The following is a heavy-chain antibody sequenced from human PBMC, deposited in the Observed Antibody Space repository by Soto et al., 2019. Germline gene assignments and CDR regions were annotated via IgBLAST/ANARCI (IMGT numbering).Heavy chain of an antibody. Sequence: SETLSLTCAVYGGSFSGYYWTWIRQPPGTGLEWIGEINHSGSTNYNPSLKSRVTISVDTSKNQFSLKLTSVTAADTAVYYCARDKITGLFDYWGQGTQVTISS. J-gene: IGHJ4*02. CDR2: INHSGST. CDR1: GGSFSGYY. V-gene: IGHV4-34*01. CDR3: ARDKITGLFDY. D-gene: IGHD2-8*02.